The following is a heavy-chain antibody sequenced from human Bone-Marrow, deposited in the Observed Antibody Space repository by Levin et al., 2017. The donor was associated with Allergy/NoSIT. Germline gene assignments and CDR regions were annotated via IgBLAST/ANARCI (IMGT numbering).Heavy chain of an antibody. V-gene: IGHV4-59*08. J-gene: IGHJ4*02. Sequence: GSLRLSCTVSGGPIRNYYWSWIRQPPGKGLEWIGYIYYSGSTNYNPSLKSRVTISVDTSKNQFSLKLNSVTAADTAVYYCARSGRFGKNHFDYWGQGTLVTVSS. D-gene: IGHD1-26*01. CDR1: GGPIRNYY. CDR3: ARSGRFGKNHFDY. CDR2: IYYSGST.